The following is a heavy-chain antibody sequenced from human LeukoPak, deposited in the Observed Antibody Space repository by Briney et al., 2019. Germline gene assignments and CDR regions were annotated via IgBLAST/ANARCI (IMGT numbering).Heavy chain of an antibody. CDR3: ARDGFNDRSGDNDGFDM. CDR1: GFTFSSYS. CDR2: ISGSGDRT. V-gene: IGHV3-23*01. D-gene: IGHD1-1*01. J-gene: IGHJ3*02. Sequence: GGSLRLSCAASGFTFSSYSMNWVRQAPGKGLEWVSAISGSGDRTHYADSVRGRFTISRDTSKDTLYLQMNSLRADDTAVYYCARDGFNDRSGDNDGFDMWGQGTMVTVSS.